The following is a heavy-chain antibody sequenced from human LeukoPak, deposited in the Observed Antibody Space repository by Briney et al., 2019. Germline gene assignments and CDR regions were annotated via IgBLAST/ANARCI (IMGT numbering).Heavy chain of an antibody. CDR2: IYYNGHT. CDR1: GGSISSGGYS. J-gene: IGHJ5*02. CDR3: ANYASGTYRFDP. D-gene: IGHD3-10*01. V-gene: IGHV4-31*11. Sequence: SETLSLTCAVSGGSISSGGYSWSWIRQLPGKGLEWIGYIYYNGHTYHNPSLKSRVVISVDTSKNQFSLKLSSVTAADTAVYYCANYASGTYRFDPWGQGTLVTVSS.